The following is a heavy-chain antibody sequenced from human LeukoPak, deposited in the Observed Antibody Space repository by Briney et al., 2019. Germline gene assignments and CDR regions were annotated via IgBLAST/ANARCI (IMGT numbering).Heavy chain of an antibody. D-gene: IGHD3-3*01. Sequence: GSLRLSCAASGFTFSSYGMHWFRQAPGKGLEGVAVILDDGSNKYYAESVKGRFTISRDNYKNTLYLQMNSLRAEDTAVYYCAKGKYDFWSGYSNAEYLQHWGQGTLVTVSS. V-gene: IGHV3-33*06. CDR1: GFTFSSYG. CDR3: AKGKYDFWSGYSNAEYLQH. J-gene: IGHJ1*01. CDR2: ILDDGSNK.